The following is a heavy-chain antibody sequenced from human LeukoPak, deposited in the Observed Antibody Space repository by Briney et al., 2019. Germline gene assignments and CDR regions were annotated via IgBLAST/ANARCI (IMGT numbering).Heavy chain of an antibody. CDR1: GGSFTTYT. J-gene: IGHJ4*02. CDR3: ARGKLGLSIAARESDY. CDR2: INPNSGGT. D-gene: IGHD6-6*01. Sequence: GASVKVSCKASGGSFTTYTINWVRQATGQGLEGMGWINPNSGGTNYAQKFQGRVTMTRDTSISTAYMELSRLRSDDTAVYYCARGKLGLSIAARESDYWGQGTLVTVSS. V-gene: IGHV1-2*02.